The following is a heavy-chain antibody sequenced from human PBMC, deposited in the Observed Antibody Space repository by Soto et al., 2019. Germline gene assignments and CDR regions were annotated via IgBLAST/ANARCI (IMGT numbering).Heavy chain of an antibody. CDR2: IVVGSGNT. Sequence: SVKVSCKASGFTFTSSAVQWVRQARGQRLEWIGWIVVGSGNTNYAQKFQERVTITRDMSTSTAYMELSSLRSEDTAVYYCAAMFIRERSLDYWGQGTLVTVSS. CDR1: GFTFTSSA. D-gene: IGHD3-10*02. CDR3: AAMFIRERSLDY. J-gene: IGHJ4*02. V-gene: IGHV1-58*01.